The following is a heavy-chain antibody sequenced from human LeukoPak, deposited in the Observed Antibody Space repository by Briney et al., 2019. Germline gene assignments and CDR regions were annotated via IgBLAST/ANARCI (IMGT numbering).Heavy chain of an antibody. D-gene: IGHD3-9*01. CDR3: ARRYFPRYFDY. CDR1: GYSISSGYC. J-gene: IGHJ4*02. V-gene: IGHV4-38-2*01. Sequence: PSETLSLTXAVSGYSISSGYCWGWIRQPPGKGLEWIGSISHSGSTYYNPSLTSRVTISVDTSKNQFSLKLSSVTASDTAVYYCARRYFPRYFDYWGQGTLVTVSS. CDR2: ISHSGST.